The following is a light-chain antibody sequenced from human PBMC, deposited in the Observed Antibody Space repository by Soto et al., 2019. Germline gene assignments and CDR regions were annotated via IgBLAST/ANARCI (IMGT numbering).Light chain of an antibody. CDR1: QSISSY. J-gene: IGKJ3*01. V-gene: IGKV1-39*01. CDR3: QQSYSTPLT. CDR2: AAS. Sequence: DIQMTQSPSSLSASVGDRVTITCRASQSISSYLNWYQQKPGKAPKLLIYAASSLQSGVPSRFSGRGSGTDFTLTISSLQPEDFATYYCQQSYSTPLTFGPVTKVDIK.